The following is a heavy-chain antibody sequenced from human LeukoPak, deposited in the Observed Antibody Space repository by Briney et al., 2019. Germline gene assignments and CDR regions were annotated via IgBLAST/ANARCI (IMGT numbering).Heavy chain of an antibody. Sequence: PGGSLRLSCAASGFTFSSYEMNWLRQAPGKGLEWVSYISGSGGAIYYADSVKGRFTISRDNAKNSLYLQMNSLRAEDTAVYYCARGTYYFDPWGQGTLVTVSS. CDR2: ISGSGGAI. J-gene: IGHJ5*02. CDR3: ARGTYYFDP. D-gene: IGHD3-16*01. V-gene: IGHV3-48*03. CDR1: GFTFSSYE.